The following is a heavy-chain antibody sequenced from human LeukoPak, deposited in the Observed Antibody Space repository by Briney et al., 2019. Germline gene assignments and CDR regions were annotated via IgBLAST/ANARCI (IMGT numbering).Heavy chain of an antibody. CDR3: AKGGKWDVTPFDY. V-gene: IGHV3-23*01. CDR2: ISGGGGST. J-gene: IGHJ4*02. D-gene: IGHD1-26*01. Sequence: GGSLKLSCAASGFTFTSYSMNWVRQAPGKGLEWVSTISGGGGSTYYADSVKGRFTISRDNSKNTLYLQVNSLRAEDTAVYYCAKGGKWDVTPFDYWGQGTLVTVSS. CDR1: GFTFTSYS.